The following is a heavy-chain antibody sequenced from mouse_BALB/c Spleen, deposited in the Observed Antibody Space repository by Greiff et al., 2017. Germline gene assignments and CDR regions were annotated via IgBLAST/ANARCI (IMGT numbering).Heavy chain of an antibody. CDR2: IYPGDGDT. V-gene: IGHV1-82*01. J-gene: IGHJ4*01. CDR3: ARSNYAMDY. CDR1: GYVFSSSW. Sequence: QVQLKESGPELVKPGASVKISCKASGYVFSSSWMNWVKQRPGQGLEWIGRIYPGDGDTNYNGKFKGKATLTADKSSSTAYMQLSSLTSVDSAVYFCARSNYAMDYWGQGTSVTVSS.